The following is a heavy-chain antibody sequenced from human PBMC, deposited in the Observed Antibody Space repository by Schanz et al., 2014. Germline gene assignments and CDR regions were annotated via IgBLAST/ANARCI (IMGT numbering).Heavy chain of an antibody. J-gene: IGHJ4*02. Sequence: EVQLVESGGCLVKPWGSLRLSCAASGFAFSSCTMSWVRQAPGKGLEWVSVIYGGGITYYADSVKGRFTISRDGSKNTLYLQMNSLRAEDTAVYYCARKTDISGTGDYWGQGTLVTVSS. V-gene: IGHV3-66*01. CDR2: IYGGGIT. CDR1: GFAFSSCT. CDR3: ARKTDISGTGDY. D-gene: IGHD6-19*01.